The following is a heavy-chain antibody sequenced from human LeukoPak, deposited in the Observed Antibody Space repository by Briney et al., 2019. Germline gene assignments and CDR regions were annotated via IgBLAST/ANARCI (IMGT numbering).Heavy chain of an antibody. J-gene: IGHJ4*02. D-gene: IGHD4-17*01. CDR3: TRHLYGDYDLEDY. V-gene: IGHV3-23*01. Sequence: EGSLRLSCAASGFTFSSYGMSWVRQAPGKGLEWVSAISGSGGSTYYADSVKGRFTISRDNSKNTAYLQMNSLKTEDTAVYYCTRHLYGDYDLEDYWGQGTLVTVSS. CDR2: ISGSGGST. CDR1: GFTFSSYG.